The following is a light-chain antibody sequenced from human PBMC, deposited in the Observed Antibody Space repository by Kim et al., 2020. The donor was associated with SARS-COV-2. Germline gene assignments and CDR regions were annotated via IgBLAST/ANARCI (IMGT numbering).Light chain of an antibody. CDR3: QKYGSSPPWT. V-gene: IGKV3-20*01. Sequence: PGERATLSCRASQSVSRSNLAWYQQKPGQAPRLLIYGASTRATGIPDRFSGGGSGTDFTLTISRLEPEDFAVYYCQKYGSSPPWTFGQGTKVEIK. CDR1: QSVSRSN. J-gene: IGKJ1*01. CDR2: GAS.